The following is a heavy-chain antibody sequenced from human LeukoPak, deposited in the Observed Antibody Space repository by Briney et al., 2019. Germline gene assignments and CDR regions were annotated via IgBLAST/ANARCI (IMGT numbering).Heavy chain of an antibody. V-gene: IGHV4-34*01. J-gene: IGHJ6*02. CDR3: ARGHVLMDV. CDR1: GGSFSGYY. CDR2: INHSGST. D-gene: IGHD2-8*01. Sequence: SETLSLTCAVYGGSFSGYYWSWIRQPPGKGLEWIGEINHSGSTNYNPSLKSRVTTSVDTSKNQFSLKLSSVTAADTAVYYCARGHVLMDVWGQGTTVTVSS.